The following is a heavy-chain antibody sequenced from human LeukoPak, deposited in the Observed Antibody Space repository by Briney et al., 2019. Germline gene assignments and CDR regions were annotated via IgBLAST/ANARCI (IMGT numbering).Heavy chain of an antibody. CDR3: TSDRGIAARPLFDL. V-gene: IGHV3-15*01. D-gene: IGHD6-6*01. CDR1: GFPFSKAW. CDR2: FKSKTDGGAT. Sequence: PGGSLRLSCAGSGFPFSKAWMSWVRQAPGEGLEWLGRFKSKTDGGATDYAAPVKGRFSLSRDDSKNTLYLQMNSLKIEDTAVHYCTSDRGIAARPLFDLWGQGTLVTVSS. J-gene: IGHJ4*02.